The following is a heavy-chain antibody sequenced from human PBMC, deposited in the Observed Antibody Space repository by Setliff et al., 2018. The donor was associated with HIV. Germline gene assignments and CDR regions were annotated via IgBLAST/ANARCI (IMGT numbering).Heavy chain of an antibody. J-gene: IGHJ4*02. Sequence: ASVKVSCKASGGTFSSYAITWVRQAPGQGLEWMGGIIPIFSTSNYAQRFQGRVTITADESTSTAYMELYNLRSEDTAMYYCTRGRGIIGALVYWGQGTLVTVSS. D-gene: IGHD2-21*01. V-gene: IGHV1-69*13. CDR2: IIPIFSTS. CDR3: TRGRGIIGALVY. CDR1: GGTFSSYA.